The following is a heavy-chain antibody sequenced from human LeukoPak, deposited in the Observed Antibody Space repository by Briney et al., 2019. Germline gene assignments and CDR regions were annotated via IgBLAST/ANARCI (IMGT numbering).Heavy chain of an antibody. CDR1: GYSFTSYW. V-gene: IGHV5-51*01. CDR3: ARHVYGDGYNFYFDC. D-gene: IGHD5-24*01. CDR2: IYPGDSDT. J-gene: IGHJ4*02. Sequence: GESLKISCKGSGYSFTSYWIGWVRQMPGKGLEWMGIIYPGDSDTRYSPSFQGQVTTSADKSTSTAYLQWSSLQASDTAIYYCARHVYGDGYNFYFDCWGQGTLVTVSS.